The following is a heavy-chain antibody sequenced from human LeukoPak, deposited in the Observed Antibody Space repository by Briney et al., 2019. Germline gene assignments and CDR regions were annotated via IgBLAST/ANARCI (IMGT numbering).Heavy chain of an antibody. J-gene: IGHJ5*02. CDR1: GYSFTTYW. CDR2: IYPGDSDT. V-gene: IGHV5-51*01. Sequence: GESLKISCKGSGYSFTTYWIGWVRQMPGKGLEWMGIIYPGDSDTRYSPSFQGQVTISADKSISTAYLQWSSLKASDTAMYYCARRGGLYGSGSYRFDPWGQGTLVTVSS. D-gene: IGHD3-10*01. CDR3: ARRGGLYGSGSYRFDP.